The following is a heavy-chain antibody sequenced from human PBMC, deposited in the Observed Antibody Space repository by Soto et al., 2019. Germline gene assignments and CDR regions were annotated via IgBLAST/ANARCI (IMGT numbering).Heavy chain of an antibody. CDR1: GGFI. J-gene: IGHJ4*02. CDR3: ARTLPNRQLFDS. CDR2: IYNSGRY. Sequence: LSLSCTVSGGFIWGWIRQSPDKGLEWIGYIYNSGRYNYNPSLESRLTISIDTSKNQFSLRLASVTAADTAVYYCARTLPNRQLFDSWSQGTLVTVSS. V-gene: IGHV4-59*01. D-gene: IGHD1-1*01.